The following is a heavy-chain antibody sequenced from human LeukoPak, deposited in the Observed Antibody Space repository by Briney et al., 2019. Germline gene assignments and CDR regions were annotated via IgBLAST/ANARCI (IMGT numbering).Heavy chain of an antibody. V-gene: IGHV3-7*05. J-gene: IGHJ6*02. CDR1: GFTFTNYW. Sequence: GGSLRLSCAASGFTFTNYWMSWVRQAPGKGLEWVANIKQDGSEKYYVDSVKGRFTISRDNAKNSLYLLMNSLRVEDTAVYYCARNFYGPYYYYGMDVWGRGTTVTVSS. D-gene: IGHD4-17*01. CDR2: IKQDGSEK. CDR3: ARNFYGPYYYYGMDV.